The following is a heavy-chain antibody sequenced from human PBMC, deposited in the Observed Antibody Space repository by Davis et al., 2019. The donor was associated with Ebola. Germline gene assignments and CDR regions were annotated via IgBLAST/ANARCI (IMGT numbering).Heavy chain of an antibody. V-gene: IGHV1-69*13. CDR1: GYTFTSYY. J-gene: IGHJ4*02. CDR3: ARDRGSSWGIDY. CDR2: IIPIFGTA. Sequence: PSVKVSCKASGYTFTSYYMRWVRQAPGQGLEWMGGIIPIFGTANYAQKFQGRVTITADESTSTAYMELSSLRSEDTAVYYCARDRGSSWGIDYWGQGTLVTVSS. D-gene: IGHD6-13*01.